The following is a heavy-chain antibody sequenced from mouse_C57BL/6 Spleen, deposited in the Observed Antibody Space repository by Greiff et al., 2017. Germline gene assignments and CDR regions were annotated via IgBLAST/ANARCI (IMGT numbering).Heavy chain of an antibody. V-gene: IGHV14-2*01. J-gene: IGHJ2*01. CDR2: IDPEDGDT. CDR3: ARAELVHFDD. D-gene: IGHD4-1*01. Sequence: EVKLVESGAELVKPGASVKLSCTASGFNINDYYMHWVKQRTEQGLEWIGRIDPEDGDTKYAPKFQGKATITADTSSNTAYLQLSSLTSEDTAVYYCARAELVHFDDWGQGTTLTVSS. CDR1: GFNINDYY.